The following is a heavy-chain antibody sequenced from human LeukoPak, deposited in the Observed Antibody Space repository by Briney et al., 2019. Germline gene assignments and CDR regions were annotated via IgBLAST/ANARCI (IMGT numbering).Heavy chain of an antibody. CDR3: AREGYSGYGDYGPTSDY. Sequence: PGGSLRLSCAASGFTFSSYWMTWVRQAPGKGLEWVANIKQDGSEKYYVDSVKGRFTISRDNAKNSLYLQMNSLRAEDTAVYYCAREGYSGYGDYGPTSDYWGQGTLVTVSS. D-gene: IGHD4-17*01. CDR2: IKQDGSEK. CDR1: GFTFSSYW. J-gene: IGHJ4*02. V-gene: IGHV3-7*03.